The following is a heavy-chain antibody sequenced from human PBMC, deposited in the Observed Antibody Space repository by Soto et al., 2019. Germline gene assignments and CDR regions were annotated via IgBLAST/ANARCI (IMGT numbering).Heavy chain of an antibody. CDR2: INPGDSDT. J-gene: IGHJ5*02. CDR1: GYSFTSYW. D-gene: IGHD6-13*01. CDR3: TIAASGTSWFDP. Sequence: GESLKISCKGSGYSFTSYWIGWVRQMPGKGLEWMGIINPGDSDTRYRPPFQGQVTISVDKSISTAYLQWSSLKASDTAMYYCTIAASGTSWFDPWGQGTLVT. V-gene: IGHV5-51*01.